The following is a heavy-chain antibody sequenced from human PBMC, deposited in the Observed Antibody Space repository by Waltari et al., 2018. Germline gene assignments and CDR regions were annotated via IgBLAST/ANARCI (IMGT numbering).Heavy chain of an antibody. J-gene: IGHJ6*02. Sequence: QVQLVQSGAEVKKPGSSVKVSCKASGGTFSSYAISWVRQAPGQGLEWMGRTIPSLGIANYAQKFQGRVTITADKSTSTAYMELSSLRSEDTAVYYCARGQVVRYQLLYYYYGMDVWGQGTTVTVSS. D-gene: IGHD2-2*01. CDR2: TIPSLGIA. CDR1: GGTFSSYA. CDR3: ARGQVVRYQLLYYYYGMDV. V-gene: IGHV1-69*04.